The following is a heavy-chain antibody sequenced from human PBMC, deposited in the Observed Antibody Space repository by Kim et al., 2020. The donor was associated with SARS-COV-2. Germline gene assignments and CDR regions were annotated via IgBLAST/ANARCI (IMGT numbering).Heavy chain of an antibody. D-gene: IGHD3-10*01. CDR3: ARASWF. CDR2: IRPDGRDK. J-gene: IGHJ4*02. CDR1: GFTFSGSS. V-gene: IGHV3-7*01. Sequence: GGSLRLSCAASGFTFSGSSMTWVRQAPGKGLEWVANIRPDGRDKYYVDSVKGRFTISRDNAKNSLYLQMNSLRIEDTAIYYCARASWFGGQGTVVTVSS.